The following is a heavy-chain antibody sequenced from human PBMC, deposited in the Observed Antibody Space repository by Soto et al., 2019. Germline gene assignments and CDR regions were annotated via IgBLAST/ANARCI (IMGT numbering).Heavy chain of an antibody. J-gene: IGHJ6*02. Sequence: VQLVQSGAEVKTPGSSVKVSCKASGDTFSSYSIAWVRQAPGQGLEWMGGIIPVFRSINYSQKFQGRVTITADESTTTAYMELTSLRPQDTAVYFCARDDGWNYRYYDMEVWGQWTTVTVS. D-gene: IGHD1-7*01. CDR1: GDTFSSYS. CDR2: IIPVFRSI. V-gene: IGHV1-69*12. CDR3: ARDDGWNYRYYDMEV.